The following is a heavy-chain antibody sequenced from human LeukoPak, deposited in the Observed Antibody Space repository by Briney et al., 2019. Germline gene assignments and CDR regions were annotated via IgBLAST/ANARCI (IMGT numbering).Heavy chain of an antibody. Sequence: GGSLRLSCAASGFTFSSYSMNWVRQAPGKGLEWVSSISSSSSYIYYADSVKGRFTISRDNAKNSLYLQMNSLRAEDTAVYYCARDLADFWSGYYIRLDYWGQGTLVTVSS. J-gene: IGHJ4*02. CDR2: ISSSSSYI. CDR1: GFTFSSYS. CDR3: ARDLADFWSGYYIRLDY. D-gene: IGHD3-3*01. V-gene: IGHV3-21*01.